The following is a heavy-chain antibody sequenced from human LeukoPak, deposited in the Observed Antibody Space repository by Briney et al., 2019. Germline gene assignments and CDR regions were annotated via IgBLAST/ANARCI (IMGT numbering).Heavy chain of an antibody. V-gene: IGHV3-23*01. CDR3: AKAVGFTTGPTSFDY. CDR2: ISGSADST. J-gene: IGHJ4*02. Sequence: GGSLRLSCAASGITFSIYSMSWVRQAPGKGLEWVSGISGSADSTYYADSVKGRFTISRDNSKNTLYLQMNSLRAEDTAVYYCAKAVGFTTGPTSFDYWGQGTLVTVSS. CDR1: GITFSIYS. D-gene: IGHD1-1*01.